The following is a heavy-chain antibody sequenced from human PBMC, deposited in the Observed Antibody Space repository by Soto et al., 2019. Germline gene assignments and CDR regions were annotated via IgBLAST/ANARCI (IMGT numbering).Heavy chain of an antibody. CDR3: AKEDGYYMKSLCFHL. Sequence: EVQLLDSGGGLVQPGGSLRLSCAASGFTFGSYAMTWVRQAPGKGLVWVSTISANGGGTYYADSVKGRFTISRDYSKSTLYLQMDGLRAEDTAVYYCAKEDGYYMKSLCFHLWGQGTLVTISS. CDR1: GFTFGSYA. V-gene: IGHV3-23*01. D-gene: IGHD3-3*01. CDR2: ISANGGGT. J-gene: IGHJ1*01.